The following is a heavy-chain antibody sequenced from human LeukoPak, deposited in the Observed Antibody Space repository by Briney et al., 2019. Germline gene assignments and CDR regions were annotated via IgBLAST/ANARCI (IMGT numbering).Heavy chain of an antibody. V-gene: IGHV3-11*01. D-gene: IGHD2/OR15-2a*01. CDR2: ISSSGSTI. CDR1: GFTFTDYY. Sequence: KPGGSLRLSCAASGFTFTDYYMSWIRQAPGKGLEWVSYISSSGSTIYYADSVKGRFTISRDNAKNSLYLQMNSLRAEDTAVYYCARENRPQPYFFDPWGQGTLVTVSS. J-gene: IGHJ5*02. CDR3: ARENRPQPYFFDP.